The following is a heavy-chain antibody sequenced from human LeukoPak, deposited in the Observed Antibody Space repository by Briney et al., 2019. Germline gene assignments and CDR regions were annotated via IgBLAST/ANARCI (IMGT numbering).Heavy chain of an antibody. CDR2: INHSGST. Sequence: SETLSLTCTVSGGSLSSYYWSWIRQPPGKGLEWIGEINHSGSTNYNPSLKSRVTISVDTSKNQFSLKLSSVTAADTAVYYCARGPRGGGDYWGQGTLVTVSS. CDR1: GGSLSSYY. J-gene: IGHJ4*02. CDR3: ARGPRGGGDY. D-gene: IGHD4-23*01. V-gene: IGHV4-34*01.